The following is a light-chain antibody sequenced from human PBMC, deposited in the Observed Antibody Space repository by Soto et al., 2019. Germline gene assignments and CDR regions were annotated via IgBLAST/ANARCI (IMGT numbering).Light chain of an antibody. CDR2: EVS. V-gene: IGLV2-14*01. J-gene: IGLJ3*02. Sequence: QSALTQPASVSGSPGQSITISCTGTSSDVGGYNYVSWYQQHPGKAPKLMIYEVSNRPSGVSNRFSGSKPGNTASLTISGLQAEDEADYYCSSYTSSSTPYWVFGGGTKLTVL. CDR3: SSYTSSSTPYWV. CDR1: SSDVGGYNY.